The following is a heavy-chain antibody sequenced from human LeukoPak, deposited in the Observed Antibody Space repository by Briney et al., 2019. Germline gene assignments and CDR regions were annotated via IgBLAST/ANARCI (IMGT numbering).Heavy chain of an antibody. Sequence: GGSLRLSCAASGLTFSSYSMNWVRQAPGKGLEWVSSISSSSSYIYYADSVKGRFTISRDNAKNSLYLQMNSLRVEDTAVYYCARDAVGASNWFDPWGQGTLVTVSS. CDR1: GLTFSSYS. J-gene: IGHJ5*02. CDR2: ISSSSSYI. CDR3: ARDAVGASNWFDP. D-gene: IGHD1-26*01. V-gene: IGHV3-21*01.